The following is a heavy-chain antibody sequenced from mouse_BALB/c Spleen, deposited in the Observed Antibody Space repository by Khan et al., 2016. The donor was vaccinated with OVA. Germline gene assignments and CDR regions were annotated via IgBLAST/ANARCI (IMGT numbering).Heavy chain of an antibody. Sequence: EVELVESGPGLVKPSQSLSLTCTVTGYSITSDYAWNWIRQFPGNKPEWMGYLRYSGRTSYNPSLKSRISITRDTSDDQFFLQLKSVTTEDTATYYGARSVTITTVVATDFDYWGQGTTLTVSS. J-gene: IGHJ2*01. CDR3: ARSVTITTVVATDFDY. V-gene: IGHV3-2*02. CDR2: LRYSGRT. CDR1: GYSITSDYA. D-gene: IGHD1-1*01.